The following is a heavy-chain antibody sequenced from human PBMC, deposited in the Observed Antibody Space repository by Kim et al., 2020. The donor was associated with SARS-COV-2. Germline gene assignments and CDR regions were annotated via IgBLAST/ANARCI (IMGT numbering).Heavy chain of an antibody. D-gene: IGHD6-19*01. J-gene: IGHJ6*02. V-gene: IGHV3-15*01. CDR2: IKSKTDGGTT. CDR1: GFTFSNAW. CDR3: TTDVSGWYYYYYGMDV. Sequence: GGSLRLSCAASGFTFSNAWMSWVRQAPGKGLEWVGRIKSKTDGGTTDYAAPVKGRFTISRDDSKNTLYLQMNSLKTEDTAVYYCTTDVSGWYYYYYGMDVWGQGTTVTVSS.